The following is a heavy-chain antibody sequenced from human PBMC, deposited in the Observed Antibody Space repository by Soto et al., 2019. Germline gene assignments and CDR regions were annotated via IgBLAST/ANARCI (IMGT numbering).Heavy chain of an antibody. CDR2: IYPGDSDT. V-gene: IGHV5-51*01. Sequence: LGESLKISCKGSGYSFTSDWIGWVRQMPGKGLEWMGIIYPGDSDTRYSPSFQGQVTISADKSISTAYLQWSSLKASDTAMYYCARAYWNYVDYYYCYGIDVSGQGTTVTVSS. CDR1: GYSFTSDW. D-gene: IGHD1-7*01. CDR3: ARAYWNYVDYYYCYGIDV. J-gene: IGHJ6*02.